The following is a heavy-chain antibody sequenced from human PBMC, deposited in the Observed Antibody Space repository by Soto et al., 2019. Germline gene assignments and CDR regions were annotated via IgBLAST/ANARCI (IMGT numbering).Heavy chain of an antibody. CDR3: ATQEVGGSYVYTFDP. D-gene: IGHD1-26*01. Sequence: PSETLSLTCAVYGGSFSGYYWSWIRQPPGKGLEWIGYIYHSGSTYYNPSLKSRVTISVDTSKNHFSLKLSSVTAADTAVYYCATQEVGGSYVYTFDPWGQGTLVTVSS. J-gene: IGHJ5*02. CDR1: GGSFSGYY. V-gene: IGHV4-34*01. CDR2: IYHSGST.